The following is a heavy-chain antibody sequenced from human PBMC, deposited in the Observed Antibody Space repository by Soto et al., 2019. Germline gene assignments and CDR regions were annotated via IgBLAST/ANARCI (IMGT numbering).Heavy chain of an antibody. CDR3: ARAGSPMVRGARSFWFDP. CDR1: GGSISSGGYY. D-gene: IGHD3-10*01. Sequence: SETLSLTCTVSGGSISSGGYYWSWIRQHPGKGLEWIGYIYYSGSTYYNPSLKSRVTISVDTSKNQFSLKLSSVTAADTAVYYCARAGSPMVRGARSFWFDPWGQGTLVT. CDR2: IYYSGST. J-gene: IGHJ5*02. V-gene: IGHV4-31*03.